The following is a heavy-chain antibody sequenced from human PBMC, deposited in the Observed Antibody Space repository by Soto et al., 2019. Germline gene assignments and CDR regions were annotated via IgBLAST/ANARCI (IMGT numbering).Heavy chain of an antibody. Sequence: GGSLRLSCAACGFTFRRYSMNWVRQAPGKGVEWVSSISSSSSYIYYADSVKGRFTISRDNAKNSLYLQMNSLRAEDTAVYYCARDPTNHYCGGDCYSRYYYYGMAVWGQGTTVAVS. D-gene: IGHD2-21*02. CDR1: GFTFRRYS. J-gene: IGHJ6*02. V-gene: IGHV3-21*01. CDR3: ARDPTNHYCGGDCYSRYYYYGMAV. CDR2: ISSSSSYI.